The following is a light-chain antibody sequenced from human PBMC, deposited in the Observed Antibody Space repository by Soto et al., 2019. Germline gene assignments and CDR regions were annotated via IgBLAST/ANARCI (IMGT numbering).Light chain of an antibody. V-gene: IGLV2-23*02. J-gene: IGLJ1*01. Sequence: QSVLTQPASVSGSPGQSITISCTGTSSDFGSYNLVSWYQQHPGKAPKLMIYEVSKRPSGVSNRFSGSKSGNTASLTISGLQAEDEADYYCCSYAGSSTLYVFGTGTKVTLL. CDR1: SSDFGSYNL. CDR3: CSYAGSSTLYV. CDR2: EVS.